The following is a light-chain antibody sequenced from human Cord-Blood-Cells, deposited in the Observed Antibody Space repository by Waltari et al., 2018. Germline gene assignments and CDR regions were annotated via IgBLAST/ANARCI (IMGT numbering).Light chain of an antibody. V-gene: IGKV1-33*01. Sequence: IQMTQSPSSLSASLGDRVTITCQASQDISNYLNWYQQKPGKAPKLLIYDASNLETGVPSRFSGSGSGTDFTFTISSLQPEDIATYYCQQYDKFGQGTRLEIK. CDR3: QQYDK. CDR1: QDISNY. CDR2: DAS. J-gene: IGKJ5*01.